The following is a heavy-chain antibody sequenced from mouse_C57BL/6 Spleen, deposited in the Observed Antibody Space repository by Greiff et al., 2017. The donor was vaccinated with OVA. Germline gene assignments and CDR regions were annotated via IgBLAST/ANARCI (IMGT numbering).Heavy chain of an antibody. CDR1: GYSFTDYN. D-gene: IGHD2-1*01. V-gene: IGHV1-39*01. Sequence: VQLQQSGPELVKPGASVKISCKASGYSFTDYNMNWVKQSNGKSLEWIGVINPNYGTTSYNQKFKGKATLTVDQSSSTDYMQLNSLTYEASAVYNSASNYCNYGDFGYWGQGPTLTVSS. CDR3: ASNYCNYGDFGY. J-gene: IGHJ2*01. CDR2: INPNYGTT.